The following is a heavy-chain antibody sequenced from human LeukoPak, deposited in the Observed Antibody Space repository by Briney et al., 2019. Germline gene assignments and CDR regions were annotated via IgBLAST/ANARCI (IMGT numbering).Heavy chain of an antibody. CDR2: IYSGGST. CDR3: ARSYSSGWYYFDY. CDR1: GFTVSSNY. D-gene: IGHD6-19*01. V-gene: IGHV3-66*01. Sequence: GGSLRLSCAASGFTVSSNYMSWVRQAPGKGLEWVSVIYSGGSTYYADSVKGRFTISRDNSKNTLYLQMNSLRAEDTAVYYCARSYSSGWYYFDYWGQGTLVTVSS. J-gene: IGHJ4*02.